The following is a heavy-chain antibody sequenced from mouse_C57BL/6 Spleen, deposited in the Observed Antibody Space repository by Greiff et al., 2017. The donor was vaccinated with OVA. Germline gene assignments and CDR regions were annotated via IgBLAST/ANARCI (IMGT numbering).Heavy chain of an antibody. J-gene: IGHJ4*01. CDR3: VVAPMGY. CDR2: ISSGSSTI. Sequence: DVMLVESGGGLVKPGGSLKLSCAASGFTFSDYGMHWVRQAPEKGLEWVAYISSGSSTIYYADTVKGRFTISRDNAKNTLFLQVTSLRSEDTAMYYCVVAPMGYWGQGTSVTVSS. CDR1: GFTFSDYG. V-gene: IGHV5-17*01. D-gene: IGHD1-1*01.